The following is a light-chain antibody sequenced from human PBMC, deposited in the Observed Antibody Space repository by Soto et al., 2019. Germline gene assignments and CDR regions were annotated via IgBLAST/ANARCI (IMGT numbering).Light chain of an antibody. V-gene: IGLV1-40*01. CDR2: SNN. Sequence: QSVLTQPPSVSGAPGQRVTISCTGSSSNIGAGYDVHWYQQLPGTAPKLLIYSNNNRPSGVPDRFSGSKSGTSASLAITGLQAEDEAYYYCQSFDSSLSGWVFGGVTKLTVL. CDR1: SSNIGAGYD. CDR3: QSFDSSLSGWV. J-gene: IGLJ3*02.